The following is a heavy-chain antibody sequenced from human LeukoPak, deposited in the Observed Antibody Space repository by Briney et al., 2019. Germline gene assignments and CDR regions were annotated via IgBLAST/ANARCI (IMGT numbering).Heavy chain of an antibody. V-gene: IGHV4-34*01. CDR3: ARGGRIAAAGTGYFDY. Sequence: PSETLSLTCAVHGRSFSGYYWSWIRHPPGKRLQCIGEINHSGSTNYNPSLKSRVTISVDTSKNQFSLKLSSVTAADTAVYYCARGGRIAAAGTGYFDYWGQGTLVTVSP. CDR2: INHSGST. D-gene: IGHD6-13*01. CDR1: GRSFSGYY. J-gene: IGHJ4*02.